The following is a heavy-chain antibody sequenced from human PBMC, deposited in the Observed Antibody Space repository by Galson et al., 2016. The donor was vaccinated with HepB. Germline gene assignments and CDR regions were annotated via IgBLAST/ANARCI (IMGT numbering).Heavy chain of an antibody. D-gene: IGHD1-26*01. CDR3: ARLSTSGTYFGY. V-gene: IGHV1-3*04. Sequence: SVKVSCKASGYTFTNHAMHWVRQAPGQSLEWMGWINTGKGNTKYSQKFQDRVTITRDKSASTGYMELSNLRSEDTAVYFCARLSTSGTYFGYWGHGVLVTVSS. CDR1: GYTFTNHA. CDR2: INTGKGNT. J-gene: IGHJ4*01.